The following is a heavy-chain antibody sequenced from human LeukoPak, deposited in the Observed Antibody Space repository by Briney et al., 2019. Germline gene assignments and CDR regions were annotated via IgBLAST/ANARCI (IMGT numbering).Heavy chain of an antibody. CDR2: IYPGDSDT. Sequence: GESLKISCKGSGYSFTSYWIGWVRQMPGKGLEWMGIIYPGDSDTRYSPSFQGQVTISADKSISTAYLQWSSLKASDTAMYYCARRRDLYSGSYYPYDYWGQGTLVTVSS. J-gene: IGHJ4*02. CDR1: GYSFTSYW. V-gene: IGHV5-51*01. D-gene: IGHD1-26*01. CDR3: ARRRDLYSGSYYPYDY.